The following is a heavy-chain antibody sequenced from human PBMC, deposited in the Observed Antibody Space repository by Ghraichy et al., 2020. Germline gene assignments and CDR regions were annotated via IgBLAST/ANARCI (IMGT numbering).Heavy chain of an antibody. CDR2: ISHRGSA. Sequence: SETLSITCTVSGYSISSGYFWGWIRQSPGRGLQWIGSISHRGSAYYSLSLGYRVTISRDTSKNQFSLQLSSVTAADTAVYYCARGDTPAYKYYFGLDVWGQGITVTVS. CDR3: ARGDTPAYKYYFGLDV. D-gene: IGHD5-24*01. V-gene: IGHV4-38-2*02. J-gene: IGHJ6*02. CDR1: GYSISSGYF.